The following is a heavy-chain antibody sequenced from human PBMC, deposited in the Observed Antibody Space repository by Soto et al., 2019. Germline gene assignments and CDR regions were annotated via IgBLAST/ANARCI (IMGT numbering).Heavy chain of an antibody. CDR2: ISYDGSNK. Sequence: GGSLRLSCAASGFTFSSYAMHWVRQAPGKGLEWVAVISYDGSNKYYADSVKGRFTISRDNSKNTLYLQMNSLRAEDTAVYYCARDPVHPSSSWSTINWFDPWGQGTLVTVSS. D-gene: IGHD6-13*01. CDR3: ARDPVHPSSSWSTINWFDP. CDR1: GFTFSSYA. V-gene: IGHV3-30-3*01. J-gene: IGHJ5*02.